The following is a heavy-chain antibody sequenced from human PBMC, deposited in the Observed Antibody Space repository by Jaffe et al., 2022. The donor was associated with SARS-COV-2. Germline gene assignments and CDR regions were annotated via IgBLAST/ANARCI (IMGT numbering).Heavy chain of an antibody. Sequence: QVRLQESGPGLVKPSETLSLTCTVSGGSVTSRDYYWSWIRQRPGKGLEWIGYIYYRGSTNYNPSLQSRAFISVDTSRNQFSLELTSVTAADNAVYYCARAVVLGAGTDSWSQGTLVTVSS. CDR3: ARAVVLGAGTDS. CDR2: IYYRGST. J-gene: IGHJ4*02. CDR1: GGSVTSRDYY. D-gene: IGHD3-10*01. V-gene: IGHV4-61*08.